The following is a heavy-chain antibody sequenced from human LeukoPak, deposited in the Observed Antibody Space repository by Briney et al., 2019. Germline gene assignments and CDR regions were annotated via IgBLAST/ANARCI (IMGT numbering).Heavy chain of an antibody. Sequence: SETLSLTCTVSGGSISSSSYYWGWIRQPPGKGLEWIGYIYYSGSTNYNPSLKSRVTISVDTSKNQFSLKLSSVTAADTAVYYCARDSIGPFGVVTPSYWYYYYMDVWGKGTTVTVSS. J-gene: IGHJ6*03. V-gene: IGHV4-61*05. CDR3: ARDSIGPFGVVTPSYWYYYYMDV. D-gene: IGHD3-3*01. CDR1: GGSISSSSYY. CDR2: IYYSGST.